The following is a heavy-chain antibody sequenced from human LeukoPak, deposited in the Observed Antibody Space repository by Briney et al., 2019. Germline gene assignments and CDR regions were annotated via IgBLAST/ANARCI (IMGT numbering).Heavy chain of an antibody. CDR1: GYTFTSYY. CDR2: INPSGGST. Sequence: ASVKVSCKASGYTFTSYYMHWVRQAPGQGLEWMGIINPSGGSTSYAQKFQGRVTMTRDTSTSTVYMELSSLRSEDTAVYYCARDRPSTMIVVGPLDYWGQGTLVTVSS. CDR3: ARDRPSTMIVVGPLDY. D-gene: IGHD3-22*01. V-gene: IGHV1-46*01. J-gene: IGHJ4*02.